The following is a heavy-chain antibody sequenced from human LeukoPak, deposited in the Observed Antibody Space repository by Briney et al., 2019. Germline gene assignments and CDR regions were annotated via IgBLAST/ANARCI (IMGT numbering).Heavy chain of an antibody. Sequence: GASVKVSCKTSGYSFTYYAMNWVRQAPGQGLELVGWINTNAGTPAYAQDFTGRFVFSLDTSVSTAYLQINSLKTEDTAVYYCAREDFRHSGRPDYWGQGTLVTVSS. CDR3: AREDFRHSGRPDY. CDR2: INTNAGTP. CDR1: GYSFTYYA. J-gene: IGHJ4*02. D-gene: IGHD2/OR15-2a*01. V-gene: IGHV7-4-1*02.